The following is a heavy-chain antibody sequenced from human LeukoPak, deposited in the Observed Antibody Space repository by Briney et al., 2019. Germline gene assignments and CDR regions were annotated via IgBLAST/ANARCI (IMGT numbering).Heavy chain of an antibody. CDR1: GFTFSNHG. D-gene: IGHD1-26*01. Sequence: PGGSLRLSCAASGFTFSNHGMNWVRQAPGKGLEWVSGISPSGDITYYADSVKGRFTISRDNAKNSLYLQMNSLRAEDTAVYYCARETDSGSYYDYWGQGTLVTVSS. V-gene: IGHV3-23*01. CDR3: ARETDSGSYYDY. CDR2: ISPSGDIT. J-gene: IGHJ4*02.